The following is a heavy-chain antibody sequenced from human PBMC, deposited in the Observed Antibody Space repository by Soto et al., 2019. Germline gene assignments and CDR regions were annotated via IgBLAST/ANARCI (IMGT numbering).Heavy chain of an antibody. D-gene: IGHD6-19*01. CDR3: ARDAGLAVPQRLDY. CDR2: ISYDGSNK. V-gene: IGHV3-30-3*01. Sequence: HPGGSLRLSCAASGFTFSSYAMHWVRQAPGKGLEWVAVISYDGSNKYYADSVKGRFTISRDNSKNTLYLQMNSLRAEDTAVYYCARDAGLAVPQRLDYWGQGTLVTVSS. J-gene: IGHJ4*02. CDR1: GFTFSSYA.